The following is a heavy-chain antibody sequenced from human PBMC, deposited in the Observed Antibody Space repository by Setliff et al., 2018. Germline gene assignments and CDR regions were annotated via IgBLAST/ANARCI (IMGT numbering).Heavy chain of an antibody. CDR1: GFTFSDHY. Sequence: GGSLRLSCAASGFTFSDHYMTWIRQAPGKGLEWVSYISSSGSTTLYADSVRGRFTVSRDNSRNTLFLKMNSLTAEDTAVYYCAQTKGFKDGWCDPWGQGTLVTVSS. V-gene: IGHV3-11*04. CDR3: AQTKGFKDGWCDP. J-gene: IGHJ5*02. CDR2: ISSSGSTT.